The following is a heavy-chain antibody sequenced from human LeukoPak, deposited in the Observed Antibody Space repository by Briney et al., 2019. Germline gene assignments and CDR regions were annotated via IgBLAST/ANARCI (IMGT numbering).Heavy chain of an antibody. Sequence: GGSLRLSCAASGFTFSSYWMSWVRQAPGKGLEWVANIKQDGSEKYYVDSVKGRFTISRDNAKNSLYLQMNSLRAEDTAVYYCAKGVSDSSGYYYGGSDAFDIWGQGTMVTVSS. V-gene: IGHV3-7*03. CDR3: AKGVSDSSGYYYGGSDAFDI. D-gene: IGHD3-22*01. CDR2: IKQDGSEK. CDR1: GFTFSSYW. J-gene: IGHJ3*02.